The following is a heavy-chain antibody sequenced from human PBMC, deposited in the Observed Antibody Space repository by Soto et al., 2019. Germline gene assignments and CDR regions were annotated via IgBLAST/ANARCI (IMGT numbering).Heavy chain of an antibody. CDR2: IYYSGST. CDR1: GGSISRSTYY. J-gene: IGHJ5*02. V-gene: IGHV4-39*01. CDR3: ARQVPAAIRLGWFDP. Sequence: SETLSLTCTVSGGSISRSTYYWGWIRQPPEKGLEWIGSIYYSGSTYYRPSLKSRVTIPVDTSKNQFSLKLSSVTAADTAVYYCARQVPAAIRLGWFDPWGQGTLVTVSS. D-gene: IGHD2-2*02.